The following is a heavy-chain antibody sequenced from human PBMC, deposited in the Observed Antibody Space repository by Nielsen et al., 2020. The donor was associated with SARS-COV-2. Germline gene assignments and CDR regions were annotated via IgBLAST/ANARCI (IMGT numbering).Heavy chain of an antibody. CDR1: GFTFSSYE. CDR3: AREQDDHLLDY. Sequence: GESLKISCAASGFTFSSYEMNWVRQAPGKGLEWLSYISRSGDTVYYADSVKGRLTVSRDNAENSLFLLMNSLRAEDTAVYFCAREQDDHLLDYWGQGIQVTVS. J-gene: IGHJ4*02. CDR2: ISRSGDTV. D-gene: IGHD1-14*01. V-gene: IGHV3-48*03.